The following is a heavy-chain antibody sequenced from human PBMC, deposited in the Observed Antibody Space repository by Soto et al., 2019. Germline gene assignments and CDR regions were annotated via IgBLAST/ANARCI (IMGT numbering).Heavy chain of an antibody. V-gene: IGHV2-5*02. Sequence: QITLKESGPTLVKPTQTLTLTCTFSGFSLSTNGVGVVWIRQPPGKALEWLGIIYWDDDKRYSPSLKSRLTSTKDTSKSQVVLRMSNMDPGDTGTYYCAHNLVSGTSWFDPWGQGTLVTVSS. D-gene: IGHD1-1*01. CDR2: IYWDDDK. CDR1: GFSLSTNGVG. J-gene: IGHJ5*02. CDR3: AHNLVSGTSWFDP.